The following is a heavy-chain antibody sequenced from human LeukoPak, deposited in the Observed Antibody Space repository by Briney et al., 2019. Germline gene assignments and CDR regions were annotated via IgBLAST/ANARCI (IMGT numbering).Heavy chain of an antibody. V-gene: IGHV3-23*01. CDR3: ACNVLRFLKWLPLDY. D-gene: IGHD3-3*01. Sequence: PGGSLRLSCAASGFTFSSYAMSWVRQAPGKGLEWVSAISGSGGSTYYADSVKGRFTISRDNSKNTLYLQMNSLRAEDTAVYYCACNVLRFLKWLPLDYWGQGTLVTVSS. CDR2: ISGSGGST. J-gene: IGHJ4*02. CDR1: GFTFSSYA.